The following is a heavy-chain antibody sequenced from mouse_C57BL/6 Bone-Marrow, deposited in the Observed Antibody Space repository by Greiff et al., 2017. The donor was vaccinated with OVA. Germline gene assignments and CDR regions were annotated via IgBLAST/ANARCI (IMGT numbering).Heavy chain of an antibody. D-gene: IGHD2-1*01. V-gene: IGHV3-6*01. CDR2: ISYDGSN. Sequence: EVKLMESGPGLVKPSQSLSLTCSVTGYSITSGYYWNWIRQFPGNKLEWMGYISYDGSNNYNPSLKNRISITRDTSKNQFFLKLNSVTTEDTATYYCARAPIYYGNPAWFAYWGQGTLVTVSA. J-gene: IGHJ3*01. CDR3: ARAPIYYGNPAWFAY. CDR1: GYSITSGYY.